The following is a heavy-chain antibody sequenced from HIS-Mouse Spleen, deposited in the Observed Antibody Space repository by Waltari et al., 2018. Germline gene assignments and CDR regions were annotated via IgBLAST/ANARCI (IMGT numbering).Heavy chain of an antibody. J-gene: IGHJ4*02. CDR1: GFTCISYG. CDR2: ISYDGSNK. D-gene: IGHD6-19*01. Sequence: QVQLVESGGGVVEPGRSLSLSWSASGFTCISYGMHWVRQAPGKGLEWVAVISYDGSNKYYADSVKGRFTISRDNSKNTLYLQMNSLRAEDTAVYYCAKASSGWLDYWGQGTLVTVSS. CDR3: AKASSGWLDY. V-gene: IGHV3-30*18.